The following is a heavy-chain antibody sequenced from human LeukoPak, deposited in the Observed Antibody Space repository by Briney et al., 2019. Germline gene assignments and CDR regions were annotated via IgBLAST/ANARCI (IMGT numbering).Heavy chain of an antibody. D-gene: IGHD6-19*01. CDR2: IYYSGST. V-gene: IGHV4-61*08. CDR3: ARGGYFHQWLENYYYYYMDV. Sequence: SETLSLTCTVSGGSISSGGYYWSWIRQPPGKGLEWIGYIYYSGSTNYNPSLKSRVTISVDTSKNQFSLKLSSVTAADTAVYYCARGGYFHQWLENYYYYYMDVWGKGTTVTVSS. J-gene: IGHJ6*03. CDR1: GGSISSGGYY.